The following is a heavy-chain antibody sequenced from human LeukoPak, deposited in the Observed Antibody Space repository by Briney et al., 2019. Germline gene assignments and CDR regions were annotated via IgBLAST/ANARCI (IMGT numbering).Heavy chain of an antibody. Sequence: GGSLRLSCAASGFTFNNYWMSWVRQAPGKGLEWVANLKQDGSKKYYVDSVKGRFTISRDNAKNSLFLQMNSLRAEDTAFYYCAREAGYSSSDYWGQGTLVTVSS. CDR2: LKQDGSKK. J-gene: IGHJ4*02. CDR1: GFTFNNYW. V-gene: IGHV3-7*01. CDR3: AREAGYSSSDY. D-gene: IGHD6-19*01.